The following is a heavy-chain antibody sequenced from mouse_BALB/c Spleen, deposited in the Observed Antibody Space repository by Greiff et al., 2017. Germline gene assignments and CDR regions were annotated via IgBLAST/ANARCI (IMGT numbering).Heavy chain of an antibody. V-gene: IGHV2-9*02. Sequence: VKLMESGPGLVAPSQSLSITCTVSGFSLTSYGVHWVRQPPGKGLEWLGVIWAGGSTNYNSALMSRLSISKDNSESQVFLKMNSLQTDDTAMYYCASQTGTSLFAYWGQGTLVTVSA. CDR3: ASQTGTSLFAY. J-gene: IGHJ3*01. CDR1: GFSLTSYG. D-gene: IGHD4-1*01. CDR2: IWAGGST.